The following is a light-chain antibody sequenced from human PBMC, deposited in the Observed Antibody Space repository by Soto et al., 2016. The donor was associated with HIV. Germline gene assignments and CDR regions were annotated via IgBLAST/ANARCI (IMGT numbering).Light chain of an antibody. Sequence: SSELTQDPAVSVALGQTVRITCQGDSLRSYYATWYQQKPGQAPVVVIYGKNNRPSGIPDRFFGSNSGNTASLTITGAQAEDEADYYYNSRDSSGNHVIFAGETKLTVL. CDR3: NSRDSSGNHVI. J-gene: IGLJ2*01. V-gene: IGLV3-19*01. CDR2: GKN. CDR1: SLRSYY.